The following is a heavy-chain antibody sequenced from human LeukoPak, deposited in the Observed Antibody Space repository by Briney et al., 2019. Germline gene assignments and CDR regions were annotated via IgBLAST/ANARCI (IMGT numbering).Heavy chain of an antibody. CDR3: ARLEGSYPTYYFDY. CDR1: GFTFSSYS. Sequence: GGSLRLSCAASGFTFSSYSMNWVRQAPGKGLEWVSSISNIGTYIYYADSVKGRFTISRDNTKNSLYLQMNSLRAEDTAVYYCARLEGSYPTYYFDYWAQGTLATVSS. D-gene: IGHD3-16*02. V-gene: IGHV3-21*01. J-gene: IGHJ4*02. CDR2: ISNIGTYI.